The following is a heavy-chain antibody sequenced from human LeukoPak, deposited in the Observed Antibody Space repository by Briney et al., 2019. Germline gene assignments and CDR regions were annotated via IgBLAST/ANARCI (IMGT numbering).Heavy chain of an antibody. D-gene: IGHD1-26*01. J-gene: IGHJ4*02. V-gene: IGHV3-7*01. Sequence: GGSLRLSCAASGFTFSSYWMSWVRQAPGKGLEWVANIKQDGGEKYYVDSVKGRFTISRDNANNLLYLEMNSLRAEDTAVYYCASPSGTYYVPFDYWGQGALVTVSS. CDR1: GFTFSSYW. CDR3: ASPSGTYYVPFDY. CDR2: IKQDGGEK.